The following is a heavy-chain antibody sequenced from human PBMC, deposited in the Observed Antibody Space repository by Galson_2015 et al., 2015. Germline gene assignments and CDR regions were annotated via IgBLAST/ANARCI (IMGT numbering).Heavy chain of an antibody. V-gene: IGHV3-53*01. Sequence: SLRLSCAASGFTVSSNYMSWVRQAPGKGLEWVSVIYSGGSTYYADSVKGRFTISRDNSKNTLYLQMNSLRAEDTAVYYCARSDWQSGKGYWGQGTLVTVSS. J-gene: IGHJ4*02. D-gene: IGHD3-3*01. CDR3: ARSDWQSGKGY. CDR2: IYSGGST. CDR1: GFTVSSNY.